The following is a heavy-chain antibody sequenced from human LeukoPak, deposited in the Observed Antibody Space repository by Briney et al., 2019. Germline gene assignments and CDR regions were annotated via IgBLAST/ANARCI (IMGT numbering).Heavy chain of an antibody. Sequence: ASVKVSCKASGYTFTSYGISWVRQAPGQGLEWMGWISTYNGNTNYAQKFQGRVTLTTDTSTSTAYMDLRSLRSDDTAVYHCARVAAGSWYFDLWGRGTLVTVSS. CDR1: GYTFTSYG. J-gene: IGHJ2*01. CDR2: ISTYNGNT. D-gene: IGHD2-15*01. V-gene: IGHV1-18*01. CDR3: ARVAAGSWYFDL.